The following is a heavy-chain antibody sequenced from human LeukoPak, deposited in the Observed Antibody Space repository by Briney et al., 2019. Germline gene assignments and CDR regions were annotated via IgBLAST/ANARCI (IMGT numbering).Heavy chain of an antibody. D-gene: IGHD2-15*01. CDR1: GVSIYSSTYY. V-gene: IGHV4-39*01. CDR2: IYYNEDT. Sequence: SETLSLTCSVSGVSIYSSTYYWAWIRQPPGKGLEFIGSIYYNEDTFHNPSLKSRLTISVDTSANLFSLRLTSVTAADTATYYCARQLAAGNDGFDVWGQGTVVAVSS. J-gene: IGHJ3*01. CDR3: ARQLAAGNDGFDV.